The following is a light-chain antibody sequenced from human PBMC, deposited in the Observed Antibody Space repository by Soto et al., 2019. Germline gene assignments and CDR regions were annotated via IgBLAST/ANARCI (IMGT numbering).Light chain of an antibody. V-gene: IGKV1-5*03. J-gene: IGKJ4*01. Sequence: DIRMTQSPSTLSAYVGDRVTITCRASQSISSWLAWYQQKPGKAPKLLIYKTSNLESGVPSRFSGSGSGTEFSLTISSLQPDDFATYYCQQYKSFSLTFGGGTRVEVK. CDR2: KTS. CDR3: QQYKSFSLT. CDR1: QSISSW.